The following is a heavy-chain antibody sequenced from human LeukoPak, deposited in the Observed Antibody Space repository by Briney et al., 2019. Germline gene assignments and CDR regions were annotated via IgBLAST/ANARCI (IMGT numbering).Heavy chain of an antibody. CDR2: INPNSGGT. V-gene: IGHV1-2*02. Sequence: ASVKVSCKASGYTFTSYGISWVRQAPGQGLEWMGWINPNSGGTNYAQKFQGRVTMTRDTSISTAYMELSRLRSDDTAVYYCAREDCSGGSCSIDYWGQGTLVTVSS. CDR3: AREDCSGGSCSIDY. CDR1: GYTFTSYG. J-gene: IGHJ4*02. D-gene: IGHD2-15*01.